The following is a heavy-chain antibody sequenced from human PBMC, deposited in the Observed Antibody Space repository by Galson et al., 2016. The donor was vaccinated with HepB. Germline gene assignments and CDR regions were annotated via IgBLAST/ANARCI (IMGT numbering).Heavy chain of an antibody. CDR2: IYRDDDK. Sequence: TLTCTFSGFSLSTSGVAVDWIRQPPGKALEWLALIYRDDDKRYSPSLTSRLTIAKDTSKNQVVLTMTNMDPEDTATYYCARSEPTNTIFGFVIQWDNFLEPWGRGILVTVSS. J-gene: IGHJ5*02. CDR3: ARSEPTNTIFGFVIQWDNFLEP. CDR1: GFSLSTSGVA. V-gene: IGHV2-5*02. D-gene: IGHD3-3*01.